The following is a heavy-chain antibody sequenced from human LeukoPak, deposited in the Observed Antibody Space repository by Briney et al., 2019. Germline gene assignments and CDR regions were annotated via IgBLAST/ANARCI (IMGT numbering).Heavy chain of an antibody. Sequence: ASVKVSFKASGYTFSGYYMQWVRQAPGQGLEWMGWINPNSGGTNYAQKFQGRITLTRDTSISTVYMELRGLNSDDTAVYYCARGRHCSGGSCYLDYWGRGTLLTVSS. CDR2: INPNSGGT. CDR3: ARGRHCSGGSCYLDY. V-gene: IGHV1-2*02. CDR1: GYTFSGYY. D-gene: IGHD2-15*01. J-gene: IGHJ4*02.